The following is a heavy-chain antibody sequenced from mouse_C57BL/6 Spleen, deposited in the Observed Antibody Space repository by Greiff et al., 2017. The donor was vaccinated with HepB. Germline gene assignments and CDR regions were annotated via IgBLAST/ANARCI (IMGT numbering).Heavy chain of an antibody. J-gene: IGHJ2*01. D-gene: IGHD1-1*01. CDR1: GFTFSSYT. CDR2: ISGGGGNT. V-gene: IGHV5-9*01. CDR3: ARDYGSFDY. Sequence: EVKLVESGGGLVKPGGSLKLSCAASGFTFSSYTMSWVRQTPEKRQEWVATISGGGGNTYYPDSVKGRFTISRDNAKNTLYLQMSSLRSEDTALYCCARDYGSFDYWGQGTTLTVSS.